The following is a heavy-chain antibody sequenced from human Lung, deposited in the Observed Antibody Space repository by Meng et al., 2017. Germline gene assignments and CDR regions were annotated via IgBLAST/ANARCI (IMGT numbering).Heavy chain of an antibody. CDR3: ARGRRNEPLFDY. J-gene: IGHJ4*02. CDR1: GGSFSTHT. CDR2: LIAVFDKT. Sequence: QVQLVQSGAEVKKPGSSVKVACKTSGGSFSTHTFSWVRQAPGQGLEWMGGLIAVFDKTIAAPRFQDRVTFTADESTSTAYMELSSLTFDDTAVYFCARGRRNEPLFDYWGQGTLVTVSS. V-gene: IGHV1-69*13. D-gene: IGHD2-8*01.